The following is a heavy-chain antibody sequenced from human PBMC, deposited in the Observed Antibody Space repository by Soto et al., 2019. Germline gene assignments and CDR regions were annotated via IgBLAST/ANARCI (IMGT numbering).Heavy chain of an antibody. CDR1: GYTFTSYG. D-gene: IGHD3-3*01. CDR3: ARVYVLGWLPIPDYYYYSGMGV. CDR2: ISAYNGNT. J-gene: IGHJ6*02. V-gene: IGHV1-18*01. Sequence: ASVKVSCKASGYTFTSYGISWVRQAPGQGLEWMGWISAYNGNTNYAQKLQGRVTMTTDTSTSTAYMELRSLRSDDTAVYYCARVYVLGWLPIPDYYYYSGMGVWGQGTTVTVPS.